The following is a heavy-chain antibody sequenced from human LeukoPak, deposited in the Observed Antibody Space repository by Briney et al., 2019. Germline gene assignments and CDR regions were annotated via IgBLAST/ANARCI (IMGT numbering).Heavy chain of an antibody. CDR3: ARGPEVGDTAPPRFDP. CDR2: MNPNSGNT. Sequence: GASVKVSWKASGYTFTSYDINWVRQATGQGLEWMGWMNPNSGNTGYAQKFQGRVTMTRNTSISTAYMELSSLRSEDTAVYYCARGPEVGDTAPPRFDPWGQGTLVTVSS. D-gene: IGHD1-26*01. V-gene: IGHV1-8*01. CDR1: GYTFTSYD. J-gene: IGHJ5*02.